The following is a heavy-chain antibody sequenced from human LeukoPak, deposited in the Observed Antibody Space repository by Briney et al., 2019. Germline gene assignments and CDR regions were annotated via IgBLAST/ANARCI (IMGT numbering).Heavy chain of an antibody. J-gene: IGHJ3*02. CDR2: IIPIIGTA. CDR3: ARDGHCSSTSCDAFDI. V-gene: IGHV1-69*01. D-gene: IGHD2-2*01. Sequence: ASVKVSCKASGGTFSSYAISWVRQAPGQGLEWMGGIIPIIGTANYAQKFQGRVTITADESTSTAYMELSSLRSEDTAVYYCARDGHCSSTSCDAFDIWGQGTMVTVSS. CDR1: GGTFSSYA.